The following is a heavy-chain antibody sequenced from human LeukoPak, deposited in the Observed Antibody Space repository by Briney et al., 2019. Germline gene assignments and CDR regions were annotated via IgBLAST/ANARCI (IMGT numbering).Heavy chain of an antibody. D-gene: IGHD3-10*01. CDR2: INHSGST. Sequence: XIRQPPXXXLXWIGEINHSGSTNYNPSLKSRVTISVDTSKNQFSLKLSSVTAADTAVYYCARWYYYGSGSSQWGQGTLVTVSS. V-gene: IGHV4-34*01. J-gene: IGHJ4*02. CDR3: ARWYYYGSGSSQ.